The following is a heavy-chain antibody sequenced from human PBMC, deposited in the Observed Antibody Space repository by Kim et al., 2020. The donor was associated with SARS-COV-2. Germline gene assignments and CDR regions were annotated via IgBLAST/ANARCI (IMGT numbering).Heavy chain of an antibody. Sequence: GGSLRLSCAASGFTFDDYTMHWVRQAPGKGLEWVSLISWDGGSTYYADSVKGRFTISRDNSKNSLYLQMNSLRTEDTALYYCAKGLEMATTITCVGYWGQGTLVTVSS. CDR3: AKGLEMATTITCVGY. CDR1: GFTFDDYT. D-gene: IGHD5-12*01. V-gene: IGHV3-43*01. J-gene: IGHJ4*02. CDR2: ISWDGGST.